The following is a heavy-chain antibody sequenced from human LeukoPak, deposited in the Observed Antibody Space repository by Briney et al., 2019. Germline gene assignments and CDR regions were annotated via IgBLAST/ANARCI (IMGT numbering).Heavy chain of an antibody. CDR2: ISSSSSYI. CDR3: ARGGRLDDPCDY. D-gene: IGHD6-25*01. V-gene: IGHV3-21*01. Sequence: PGGSLRLSCAASGFTFSSYSMNWVRQAPGKGLEWVSSISSSSSYIYYADSVKGRFTISRDDAKNSLYLQMNSLRAEDTAVYYCARGGRLDDPCDYWGQGTLVTVSS. CDR1: GFTFSSYS. J-gene: IGHJ4*02.